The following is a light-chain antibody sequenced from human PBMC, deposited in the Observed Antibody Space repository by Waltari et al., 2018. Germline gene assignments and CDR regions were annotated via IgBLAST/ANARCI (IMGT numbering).Light chain of an antibody. CDR2: AAA. V-gene: IGKV1-9*01. CDR3: QQVNSYPIT. Sequence: DIQLTQSPSCLSASVADPVAITCRASHDISNFLAWYQQKPGKSPKLLIYAAATLQSGVPSRFSGSGSRTEFTLTISSLQPEDFATYYCQQVNSYPITFGGGTKVEI. CDR1: HDISNF. J-gene: IGKJ4*01.